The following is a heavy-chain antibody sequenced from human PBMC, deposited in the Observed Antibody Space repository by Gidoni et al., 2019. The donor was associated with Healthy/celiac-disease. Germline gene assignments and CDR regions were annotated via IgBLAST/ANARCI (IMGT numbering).Heavy chain of an antibody. CDR3: ARAGGELELLCYY. CDR2: INPNSGGT. V-gene: IGHV1-2*02. J-gene: IGHJ4*02. D-gene: IGHD1-7*01. CDR1: GSPFTGYD. Sequence: QVQLVQSGAEVKKPGASVKVSCKASGSPFTGYDMHWVRQAPGKGLEWMGWINPNSGGTNYAQKFQGRVTMTRDTSISTAYMELSRLRSDDTAVYYCARAGGELELLCYYWGQGTLVTVSS.